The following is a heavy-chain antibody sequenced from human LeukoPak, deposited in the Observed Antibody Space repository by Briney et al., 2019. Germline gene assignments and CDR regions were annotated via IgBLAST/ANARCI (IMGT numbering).Heavy chain of an antibody. V-gene: IGHV4-4*07. CDR2: LYTSGST. J-gene: IGHJ6*02. CDR1: GGSISSYY. CDR3: ARVSPGYTNYGMDV. D-gene: IGHD5-18*01. Sequence: SETLCLTCTVSGGSISSYYRSWIRQTAGKGLEWIGRLYTSGSTNYTPSLKSRVTMSVDTSKNQFSLKLSSVTAADTAVYYCARVSPGYTNYGMDVWGQGTTVTVSS.